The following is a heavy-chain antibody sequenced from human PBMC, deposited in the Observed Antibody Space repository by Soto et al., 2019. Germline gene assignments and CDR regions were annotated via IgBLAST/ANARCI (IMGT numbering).Heavy chain of an antibody. V-gene: IGHV4-34*01. Sequence: SETLSLTCAVYGGSFSGYYWSWIRQPPGKGLEWIGEINHSGSTNYNPSLKSRVTISVDTSKNQFSLKLSSVTAADTAVYYCARGDIVVVPAAYYYYYYMDVRAKRTTVTVSS. CDR1: GGSFSGYY. D-gene: IGHD2-2*01. CDR2: INHSGST. J-gene: IGHJ6*03. CDR3: ARGDIVVVPAAYYYYYYMDV.